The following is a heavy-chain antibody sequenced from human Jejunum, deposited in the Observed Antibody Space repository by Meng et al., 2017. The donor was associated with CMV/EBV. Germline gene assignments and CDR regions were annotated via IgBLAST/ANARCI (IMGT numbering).Heavy chain of an antibody. J-gene: IGHJ5*02. CDR2: IYTNGKT. V-gene: IGHV3-53*01. Sequence: VGSNYMTWIRQAPERGLECVSVIYTNGKTQYAESVKGRFTISRDSSRNILYLQMSSLRIEDTAIYYCARSGLPPNGLFPEQGFDPWGQGTLVTVSS. CDR1: VGSNY. CDR3: ARSGLPPNGLFPEQGFDP. D-gene: IGHD2-8*01.